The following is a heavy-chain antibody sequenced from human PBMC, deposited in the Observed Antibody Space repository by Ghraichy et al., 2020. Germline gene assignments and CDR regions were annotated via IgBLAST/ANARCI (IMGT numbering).Heavy chain of an antibody. CDR2: IKNDGTYT. CDR1: GFTFSSYW. D-gene: IGHD4-17*01. CDR3: VRGTTVTGGLDF. Sequence: LSLTCEDSGFTFSSYWMHWVRQTPGKGLVWVSRIKNDGTYTSYADSVKGRFTISRDNAKNTVYLQMNSLRTDDTAVYYCVRGTTVTGGLDFWGQGTLVTVSS. V-gene: IGHV3-74*01. J-gene: IGHJ4*02.